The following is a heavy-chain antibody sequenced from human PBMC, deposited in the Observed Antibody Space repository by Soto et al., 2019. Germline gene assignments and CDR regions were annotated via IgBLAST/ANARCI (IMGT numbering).Heavy chain of an antibody. CDR2: IIPIFGTA. J-gene: IGHJ6*02. V-gene: IGHV1-69*01. CDR1: GGTFSSYA. D-gene: IGHD4-17*01. CDR3: ARAYGDYAHYYYYGMDV. Sequence: QVQLVQSGAEVKKPGSSVKVSCKASGGTFSSYAISWVRQAPGQGLEWMGGIIPIFGTANYAQKFQGRVTITADESTSTAHMELSSLRSEDTAVYYCARAYGDYAHYYYYGMDVWGQGTTVTVSS.